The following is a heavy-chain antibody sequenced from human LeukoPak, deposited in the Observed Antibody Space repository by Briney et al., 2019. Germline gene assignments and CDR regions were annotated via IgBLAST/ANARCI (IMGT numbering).Heavy chain of an antibody. D-gene: IGHD5-18*01. Sequence: GVLRLSCAASGFTFSKHWMHWVRQAPGKGLVWVSRINSDGSSTTYADSVKGRFTISRDNAKNTVYLQMNSLRAEDTAVYYCARGGGYSYGSFDYWGQGSLVTVSS. CDR1: GFTFSKHW. CDR3: ARGGGYSYGSFDY. CDR2: INSDGSST. V-gene: IGHV3-74*01. J-gene: IGHJ4*02.